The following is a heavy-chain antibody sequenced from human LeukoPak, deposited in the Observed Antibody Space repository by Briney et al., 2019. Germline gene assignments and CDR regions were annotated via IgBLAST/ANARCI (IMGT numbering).Heavy chain of an antibody. CDR3: AKKGIAAAGLYWYFDL. V-gene: IGHV3-21*01. D-gene: IGHD6-13*01. J-gene: IGHJ2*01. Sequence: GGSLRLSCAASGFTFSSYSMNWVRQAPGKGLEWVSSISSSSSYIYYADSVKGRFTISRDNAKNSLYLQMNSLRAEDTAVYYCAKKGIAAAGLYWYFDLWGRGTLVTVSS. CDR2: ISSSSSYI. CDR1: GFTFSSYS.